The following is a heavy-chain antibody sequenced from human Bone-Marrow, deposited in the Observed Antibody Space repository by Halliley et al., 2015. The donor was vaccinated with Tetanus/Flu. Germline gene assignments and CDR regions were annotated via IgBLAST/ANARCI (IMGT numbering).Heavy chain of an antibody. Sequence: GLVKPSETLSLTCAVSGDPMTSYYWSWIRQPPGKRLEWIGYIYYSGSTNYNPSLRSRVTLSIDTSKNHFSLSLSSVTAADTAVYYCARLTLNWDGPSAFDHWGRGTLVAVSS. CDR1: GDPMTSYY. V-gene: IGHV4-59*01. CDR3: ARLTLNWDGPSAFDH. D-gene: IGHD1-1*01. J-gene: IGHJ4*02. CDR2: IYYSGST.